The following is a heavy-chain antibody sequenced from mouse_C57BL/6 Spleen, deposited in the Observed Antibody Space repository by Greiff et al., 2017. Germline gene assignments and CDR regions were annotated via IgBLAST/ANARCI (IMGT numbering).Heavy chain of an antibody. CDR1: GFTFSSYG. V-gene: IGHV5-6*02. Sequence: DVKLVESGGDLVKPGGSLKLSCAASGFTFSSYGMSWVRQTPDKRLEWVATISSGGSYTYYPDSVKGRFTISRDNAKNTLYLQMSSLKSEDTAMYYCARQLFNTTPEYFDVWGTGTTVTVSS. CDR2: ISSGGSYT. D-gene: IGHD1-1*01. CDR3: ARQLFNTTPEYFDV. J-gene: IGHJ1*03.